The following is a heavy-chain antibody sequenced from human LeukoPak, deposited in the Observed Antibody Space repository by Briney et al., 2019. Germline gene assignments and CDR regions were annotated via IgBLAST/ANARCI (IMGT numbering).Heavy chain of an antibody. CDR3: ARKYGAAAFFDY. V-gene: IGHV4-4*02. CDR1: GDSISSSSW. D-gene: IGHD6-13*01. Sequence: SETLSLTCAVSGDSISSSSWWSWVRQPPGKGLEWIGEIYHSGSPNYKPSLKSRVTISVDKSKNQFSLNLSSVTAADTAVYYCARKYGAAAFFDYWGQGTLVTVSS. CDR2: IYHSGSP. J-gene: IGHJ4*02.